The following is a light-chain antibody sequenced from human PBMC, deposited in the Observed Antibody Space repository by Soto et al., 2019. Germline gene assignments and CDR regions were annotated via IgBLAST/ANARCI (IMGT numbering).Light chain of an antibody. V-gene: IGKV4-1*01. CDR3: QQYYSTPYT. CDR1: QSVLYSSNNKNY. CDR2: WAS. Sequence: DIVMTQSPDSLAVSLGERATINCKSSQSVLYSSNNKNYLAGYQQKPGQPPKLIIYWASTRESGVPDRFSGSGSGTDFTLTISSLQAEDVAGYYCQQYYSTPYTFGQGTKLEIK. J-gene: IGKJ2*01.